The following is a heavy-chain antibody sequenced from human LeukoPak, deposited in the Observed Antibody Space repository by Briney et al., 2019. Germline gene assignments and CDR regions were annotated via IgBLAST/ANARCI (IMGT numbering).Heavy chain of an antibody. V-gene: IGHV3-23*01. D-gene: IGHD6-19*01. CDR1: GLTFSTYG. Sequence: GGSLRLSCAASGLTFSTYGVYWVRQAPGKGLEWVSSDSGGSSYYADSVKGRFTISRDNSKNTLYLQMNSLRAEDTAVYYCAKDLGSSGWYIDYWGQGTLVTVSS. J-gene: IGHJ4*02. CDR3: AKDLGSSGWYIDY. CDR2: DSGGSS.